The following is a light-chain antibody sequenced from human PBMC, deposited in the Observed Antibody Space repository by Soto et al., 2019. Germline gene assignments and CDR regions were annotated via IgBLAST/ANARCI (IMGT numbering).Light chain of an antibody. Sequence: QSVLTQPASVSGSPGQSSTMSCTGTSSDVGSYDFGSWYQQHPGNAPKLRIYEVSNRPSGVYARVSGSKSDNTASLTISGLQAADDADYFGSSYSCSTVSYVFGSGTKVTVL. V-gene: IGLV2-14*01. J-gene: IGLJ1*01. CDR1: SSDVGSYDF. CDR2: EVS. CDR3: SSYSCSTVSYV.